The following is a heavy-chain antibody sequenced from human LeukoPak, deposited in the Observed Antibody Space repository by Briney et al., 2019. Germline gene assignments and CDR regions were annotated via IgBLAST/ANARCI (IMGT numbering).Heavy chain of an antibody. Sequence: GGSLRLSCAASGFIFDTYAMNWARQAPGKGLEWVSSISKSGRDIYYADSVRGRFTISRDNARDSLYLQMNSLRVEDTAVYYCARDTYSRWQTDYWGQGTLVTVSS. D-gene: IGHD4-23*01. J-gene: IGHJ4*02. V-gene: IGHV3-21*01. CDR2: ISKSGRDI. CDR1: GFIFDTYA. CDR3: ARDTYSRWQTDY.